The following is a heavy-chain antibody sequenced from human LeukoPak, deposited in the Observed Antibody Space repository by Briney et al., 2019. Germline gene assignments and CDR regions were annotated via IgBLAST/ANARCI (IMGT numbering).Heavy chain of an antibody. D-gene: IGHD3-10*01. CDR2: ISSSSSTI. CDR3: ARDEVRGVIVVASWFDP. CDR1: GFTFSDYY. V-gene: IGHV3-11*04. Sequence: GGSLRLSCAASGFTFSDYYMSWIRQAPGKGLEWVSYISSSSSTIYYADSVKGRFTISRDNAKNSLYLQMNSLRVEDTAVYYCARDEVRGVIVVASWFDPWGQGTLVTVSS. J-gene: IGHJ5*02.